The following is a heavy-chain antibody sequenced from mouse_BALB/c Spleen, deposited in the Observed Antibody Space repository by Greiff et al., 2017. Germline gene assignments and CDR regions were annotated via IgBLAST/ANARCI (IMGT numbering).Heavy chain of an antibody. CDR3: ARFGNYVRNYAMDY. D-gene: IGHD2-1*01. Sequence: QVQLQQSGAELVRPGSSVKISCKASGYAFSSYWMNWVKQRPGQGLEWIGQIYPGDGDTNYNGKFKGKATLTEDKSSSTAYMQLSSLTSEDSAVYFCARFGNYVRNYAMDYWGQGTSVTVSS. J-gene: IGHJ4*01. CDR1: GYAFSSYW. V-gene: IGHV1-80*01. CDR2: IYPGDGDT.